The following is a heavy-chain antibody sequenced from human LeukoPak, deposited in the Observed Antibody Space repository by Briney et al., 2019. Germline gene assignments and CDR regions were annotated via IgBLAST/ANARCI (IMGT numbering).Heavy chain of an antibody. V-gene: IGHV1-2*02. Sequence: GASVKVSCKASGYTFTGYYMHWVRQAPGQGLEWMGWINPNSGGTNYAQKFQGRVTMTRDTSISTAYMELSRLRSDDTAVYYCARKGHSSSWHLFDYWGQGALVTVSS. CDR1: GYTFTGYY. J-gene: IGHJ4*02. CDR2: INPNSGGT. CDR3: ARKGHSSSWHLFDY. D-gene: IGHD6-13*01.